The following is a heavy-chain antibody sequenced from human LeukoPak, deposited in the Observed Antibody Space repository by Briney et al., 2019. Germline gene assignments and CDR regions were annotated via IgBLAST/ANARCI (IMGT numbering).Heavy chain of an antibody. D-gene: IGHD3-22*01. V-gene: IGHV3-7*01. CDR1: GFIIISYR. CDR2: IKQDGSEK. CDR3: AREVWYYYDSSGYYDPGPFDY. Sequence: PGGSLRLSCAASGFIIISYRMSWVRQAPGKGLERVANIKQDGSEKYYVDSVKGRFTISRDNAKNSLYLQMSSLRAEDTAVYYCAREVWYYYDSSGYYDPGPFDYWGQGTLVTVSS. J-gene: IGHJ4*02.